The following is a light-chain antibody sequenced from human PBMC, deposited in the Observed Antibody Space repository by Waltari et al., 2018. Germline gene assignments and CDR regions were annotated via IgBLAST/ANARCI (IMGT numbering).Light chain of an antibody. CDR1: YSSNI. Sequence: YSSNIVAWHQQQPEKGPRYLMKINSDGSHNKGDEIPDRFSGSSSGAERYLTISSVQPEDEADYYCQTGGHGPWLFVGRITLTVL. CDR3: QTGGHGPWL. J-gene: IGLJ3*02. CDR2: INSDGSH. V-gene: IGLV4-69*01.